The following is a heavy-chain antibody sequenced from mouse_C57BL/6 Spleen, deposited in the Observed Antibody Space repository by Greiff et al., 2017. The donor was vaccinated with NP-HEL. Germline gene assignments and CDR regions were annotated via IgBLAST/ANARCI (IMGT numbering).Heavy chain of an antibody. D-gene: IGHD2-2*01. CDR2: INPYNGDT. CDR3: ARSAMVTTLDY. V-gene: IGHV1-20*01. Sequence: LVKPGDSVKISCKASGYSFTGYFMNWVMQSHGKSLEWIGRINPYNGDTFYNQKFKGKATLTVDKSSSTAHMELRSLTSEDSAVYYCARSAMVTTLDYWGQGTTLTVSS. J-gene: IGHJ2*01. CDR1: GYSFTGYF.